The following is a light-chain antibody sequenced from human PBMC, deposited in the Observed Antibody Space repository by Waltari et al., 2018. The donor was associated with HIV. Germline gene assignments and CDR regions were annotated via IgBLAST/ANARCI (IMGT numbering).Light chain of an antibody. Sequence: QSALTQPASVAGSPGQSITIPCTGASSDVGSYNLVSWYQQHPGKAPKLMIYEVSKRPSGVSNRFSGSKSGNTASLTLSRLQTEDEADYYCCSYAGSTSWVFGGGTKLTVL. V-gene: IGLV2-23*02. CDR2: EVS. CDR3: CSYAGSTSWV. CDR1: SSDVGSYNL. J-gene: IGLJ3*02.